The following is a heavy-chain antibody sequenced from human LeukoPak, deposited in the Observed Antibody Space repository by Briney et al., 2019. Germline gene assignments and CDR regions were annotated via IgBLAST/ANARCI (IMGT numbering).Heavy chain of an antibody. Sequence: GGSLRLSCAASGFTFSSYDFHWVRQAPGKGLEWVSAIGVAGDTYYADSVKGRLTISRENAANSLYLQMHSLRAGDTALYYCTREFCGSRAACAGGFYYDVWGRGTLVTVSS. D-gene: IGHD2-15*01. CDR1: GFTFSSYD. V-gene: IGHV3-13*01. CDR2: IGVAGDT. CDR3: TREFCGSRAACAGGFYYDV. J-gene: IGHJ2*01.